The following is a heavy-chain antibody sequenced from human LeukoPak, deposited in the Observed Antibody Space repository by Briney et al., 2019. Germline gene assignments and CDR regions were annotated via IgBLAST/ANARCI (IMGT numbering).Heavy chain of an antibody. Sequence: GASVKVSCEASGYTFTSYAMNWVRQAPGQGLEWMGWINTNTGNPTYAQGFTGRFVFSLDTSVSTAYLQISSLKAEDTAVYYCARTAYCGGDCFFLRWGQGTLVTVSS. V-gene: IGHV7-4-1*02. CDR2: INTNTGNP. CDR3: ARTAYCGGDCFFLR. J-gene: IGHJ4*02. CDR1: GYTFTSYA. D-gene: IGHD2-21*02.